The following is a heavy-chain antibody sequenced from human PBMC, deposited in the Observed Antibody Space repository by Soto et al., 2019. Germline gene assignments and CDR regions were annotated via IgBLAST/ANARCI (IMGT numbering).Heavy chain of an antibody. Sequence: EVQLVESGGGLVQPGGALRLSCATFEFTFSAYWMSWVRQAPGKGLEWVANIRQDGGEKYYVDSVKGRFTISRDNAKNSLYLQMNCLRVEDTAIYYCASEYGDHLKFFDYWGPGTLVTVAS. D-gene: IGHD4-17*01. CDR3: ASEYGDHLKFFDY. CDR2: IRQDGGEK. V-gene: IGHV3-7*01. CDR1: EFTFSAYW. J-gene: IGHJ4*02.